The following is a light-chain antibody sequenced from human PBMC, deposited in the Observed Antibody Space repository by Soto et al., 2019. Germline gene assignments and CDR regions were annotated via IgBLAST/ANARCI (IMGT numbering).Light chain of an antibody. J-gene: IGKJ5*01. CDR3: QQYNNWHPIT. V-gene: IGKV3-15*01. CDR1: QSVSRN. Sequence: EILLTQSPGTLSLSPGERATLSCRASQSVSRNLAWYQQKPGQAPRLLIYGASTRATGIPARFSGSGSGTEFTLTVSSLQYEDFAVYYCQQYNNWHPITFGQGTRLEIK. CDR2: GAS.